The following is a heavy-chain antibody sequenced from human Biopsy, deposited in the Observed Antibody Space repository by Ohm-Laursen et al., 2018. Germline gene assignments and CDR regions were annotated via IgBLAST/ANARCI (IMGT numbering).Heavy chain of an antibody. Sequence: SETLSLTCTVSGGSVNSYSWSWIRQPPGKGLEWIGYIYYSGSINYNPSLKGRVTISLDTSKNQFSLKLSSVTAADTAVYYCARGTGRYYVYGAFDIWGQGTVVTVSS. CDR1: GGSVNSYS. CDR3: ARGTGRYYVYGAFDI. J-gene: IGHJ3*02. D-gene: IGHD1-26*01. V-gene: IGHV4-59*02. CDR2: IYYSGSI.